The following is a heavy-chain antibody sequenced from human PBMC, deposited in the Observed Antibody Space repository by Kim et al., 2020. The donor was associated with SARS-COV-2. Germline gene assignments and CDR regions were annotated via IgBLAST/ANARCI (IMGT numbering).Heavy chain of an antibody. CDR1: GFTFSSYS. CDR2: ISSSSSTI. J-gene: IGHJ4*02. CDR3: ARRLATTSVPLDDY. V-gene: IGHV3-48*02. D-gene: IGHD1-26*01. Sequence: GGSLRLSCAASGFTFSSYSMNWVRQAPGKGLEWVSYISSSSSTIYYADSVKGRFTISRDNAKNSLYLQMNSLRDEDTAVYYCARRLATTSVPLDDYWGQGTLVTVSS.